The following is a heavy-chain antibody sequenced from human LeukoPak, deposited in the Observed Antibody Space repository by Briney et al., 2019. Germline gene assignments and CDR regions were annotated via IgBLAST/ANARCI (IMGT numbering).Heavy chain of an antibody. CDR2: IYYSGST. Sequence: PSETLSLTCTVSGVSISSSSYYWGWIRQPPGTGLEWIGSIYYSGSTYYNPSLQSPVTISVDTTKNQFSLKLRSVTAADTAVYYCARISSSNWYNERGAFDVWGQGTMVTVSS. CDR1: GVSISSSSYY. D-gene: IGHD6-13*01. CDR3: ARISSSNWYNERGAFDV. V-gene: IGHV4-39*07. J-gene: IGHJ3*01.